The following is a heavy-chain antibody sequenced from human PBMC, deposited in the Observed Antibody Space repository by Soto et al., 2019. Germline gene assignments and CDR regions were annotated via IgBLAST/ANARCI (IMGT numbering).Heavy chain of an antibody. CDR3: ARGTSGDFDY. D-gene: IGHD3-10*01. CDR2: IYYSGST. Sequence: PSETLSLTCTVSGGSVSSGSYYWSWIRQPPGKGLEWIGYIYYSGSTNYNPSLKSRVTISVDTSKNQFSLKLSSVTAADTAVYYCARGTSGDFDYWGQGTLVTV. J-gene: IGHJ4*02. CDR1: GGSVSSGSYY. V-gene: IGHV4-61*01.